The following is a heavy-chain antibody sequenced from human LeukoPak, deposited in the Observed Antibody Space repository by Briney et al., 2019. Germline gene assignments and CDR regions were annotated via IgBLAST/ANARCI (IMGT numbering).Heavy chain of an antibody. CDR2: IYYSGST. Sequence: AETLSLTCTVSGGSISSSSYYWGWIRQPPGTGLEWIGSIYYSGSTYYNPSLKSRVTISVDTSKNQFSLKLSSVTAADTAVYYCARIPRNDFWSGYYQDESSYYFDYWGPGTLITVSS. V-gene: IGHV4-39*07. CDR3: ARIPRNDFWSGYYQDESSYYFDY. J-gene: IGHJ4*02. D-gene: IGHD3-3*01. CDR1: GGSISSSSYY.